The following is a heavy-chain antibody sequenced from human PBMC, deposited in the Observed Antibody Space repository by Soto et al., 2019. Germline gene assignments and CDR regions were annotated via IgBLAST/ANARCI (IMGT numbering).Heavy chain of an antibody. Sequence: ASLKVSCKASGYTFTGYYMHWVRQAPGEGVEWMGWINPNSGGTNYAQKRQARFTMTTETSISTAYKELSRLRTDDTAVYYCARADLAYDFWSCLNPFFDYWGQGTLVTVSS. J-gene: IGHJ4*02. CDR1: GYTFTGYY. CDR3: ARADLAYDFWSCLNPFFDY. V-gene: IGHV1-2*02. CDR2: INPNSGGT. D-gene: IGHD3-3*01.